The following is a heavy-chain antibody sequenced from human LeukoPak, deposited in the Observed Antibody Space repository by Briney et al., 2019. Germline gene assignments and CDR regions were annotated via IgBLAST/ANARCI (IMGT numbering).Heavy chain of an antibody. Sequence: ASVKVSCKASGYTFTSYDINWVRQAPGQGLEWMGWMNPNSGNTGYAQKFQGRVTMTRNTSISTAYMELSSLRSEDTAVYYCARGLAVRGVISYWFDPWGQGTLVTVSS. CDR1: GYTFTSYD. V-gene: IGHV1-8*01. J-gene: IGHJ5*02. D-gene: IGHD3-10*01. CDR2: MNPNSGNT. CDR3: ARGLAVRGVISYWFDP.